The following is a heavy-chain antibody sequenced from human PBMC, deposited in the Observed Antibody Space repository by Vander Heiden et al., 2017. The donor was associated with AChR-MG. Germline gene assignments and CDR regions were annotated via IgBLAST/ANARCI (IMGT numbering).Heavy chain of an antibody. J-gene: IGHJ5*02. CDR2: INHSGST. V-gene: IGHV4-34*01. CDR1: GGSFSGYY. CDR3: ARGGGRRWINNWFDP. Sequence: QVQLQQWVAGLLKPSETLSLTCAVYGGSFSGYYWSWIRQPPGKGLEWIGEINHSGSTKYNPSRKSRVTISVDTSKNQVSLKLSSVTAADTAVYYCARGGGRRWINNWFDPWCQGTLVTVSS. D-gene: IGHD5-12*01.